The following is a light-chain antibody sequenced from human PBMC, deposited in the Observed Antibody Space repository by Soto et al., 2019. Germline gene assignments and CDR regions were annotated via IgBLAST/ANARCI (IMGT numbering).Light chain of an antibody. Sequence: QAVVTQPASVSGSPGQSITISCTGTSSDVGGYNYVSWYQQHPGKAPKLMIYDVSNRPSGVSNRFSGSKSGTTSSLTISGLQAEDEADYYCSSYTRSSTLYVVFGGGTKVTVL. V-gene: IGLV2-14*01. CDR3: SSYTRSSTLYVV. CDR1: SSDVGGYNY. J-gene: IGLJ2*01. CDR2: DVS.